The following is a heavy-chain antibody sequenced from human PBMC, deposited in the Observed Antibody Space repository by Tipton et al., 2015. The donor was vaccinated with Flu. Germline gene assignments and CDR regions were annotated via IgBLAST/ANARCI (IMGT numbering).Heavy chain of an antibody. J-gene: IGHJ4*02. CDR1: SGSIRSTNYF. CDR2: IYPSGTT. V-gene: IGHV4-39*01. CDR3: ARLSYYDVDLKNFYFDY. D-gene: IGHD3-10*02. Sequence: TLSLTCTVSSGSIRSTNYFCAWIRQPPGKRLELIGSIYPSGTTYYNPSLKSRVTISADTSKSRFSLKLRSVTAADTAVYYCARLSYYDVDLKNFYFDYWGQGALVTVSS.